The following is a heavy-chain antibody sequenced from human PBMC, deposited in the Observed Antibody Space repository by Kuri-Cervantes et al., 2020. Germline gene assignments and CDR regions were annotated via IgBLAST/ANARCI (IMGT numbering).Heavy chain of an antibody. V-gene: IGHV3-23*01. Sequence: GESLKISCAASGFTFSSYAMSWVRQAPGKGLEWVSAISGSGGSTYYADSVKGRFTISRDNSKSTLYLQMNSLRAEDTAVYYCARDHRTYYDILTGYYPPTYYYGMDVWGQGTTVTVSS. CDR2: ISGSGGST. J-gene: IGHJ6*02. CDR3: ARDHRTYYDILTGYYPPTYYYGMDV. CDR1: GFTFSSYA. D-gene: IGHD3-9*01.